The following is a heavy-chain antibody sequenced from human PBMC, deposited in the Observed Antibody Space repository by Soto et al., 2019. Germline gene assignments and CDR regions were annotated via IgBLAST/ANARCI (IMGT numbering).Heavy chain of an antibody. CDR2: IYYSGST. CDR3: ARETDRTYFDY. V-gene: IGHV4-59*01. Sequence: PSETLSLTCTVSGGSISSYYWSWIRQPPGKGLEWIGYIYYSGSTNYNPSLKSRVTISVDTSKNQFSLKLSSVTAADTAVYYCARETDRTYFDYWGQGTLVTVSS. J-gene: IGHJ4*02. CDR1: GGSISSYY.